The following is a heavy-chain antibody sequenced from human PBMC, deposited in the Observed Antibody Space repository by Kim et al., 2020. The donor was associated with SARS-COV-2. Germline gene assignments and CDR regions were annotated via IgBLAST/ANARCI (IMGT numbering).Heavy chain of an antibody. CDR3: ASNLGPGGYYYYGMDV. V-gene: IGHV3-33*08. CDR2: IWYDGSNK. J-gene: IGHJ6*02. CDR1: GFTFSSYG. Sequence: GGSLRLSCAASGFTFSSYGMHWVRQAPGKGLEWVAVIWYDGSNKYYADSVKGRFTISRDNSKNTLYLQMNSLRDEDTAVYYCASNLGPGGYYYYGMDVWGQGTTVTVSS. D-gene: IGHD7-27*01.